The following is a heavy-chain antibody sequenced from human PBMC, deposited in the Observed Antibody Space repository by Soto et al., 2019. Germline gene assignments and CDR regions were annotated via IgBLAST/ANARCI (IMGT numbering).Heavy chain of an antibody. CDR3: SRYRREWNNQYYYYSGMDV. D-gene: IGHD1-1*01. J-gene: IGHJ6*02. Sequence: PGESVKISCXGPGFTFTSYYNAWERLMPGRGLAWMGIIYPGDSDTRYNSPFEGQGTISADKSISTAYLQWKSLKASDTAIYYCSRYRREWNNQYYYYSGMDVWGQGTTGTVCS. CDR1: GFTFTSYY. CDR2: IYPGDSDT. V-gene: IGHV5-51*01.